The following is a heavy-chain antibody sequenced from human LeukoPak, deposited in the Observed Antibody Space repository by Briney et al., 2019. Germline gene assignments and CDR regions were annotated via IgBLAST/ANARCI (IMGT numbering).Heavy chain of an antibody. CDR2: IRHDGTDQ. D-gene: IGHD7-27*01. J-gene: IGHJ5*02. V-gene: IGHV3-30*02. CDR3: AKGRNWASVS. CDR1: GFTFS. Sequence: GGSLRLSCVGSGFTFSVHWVRQVPGKGLEWLTFIRHDGTDQHYADSVRGRFTISRDNSKNTVYLQMNSLRPEDTALYYCAKGRNWASVSWGQGTLVTVSS.